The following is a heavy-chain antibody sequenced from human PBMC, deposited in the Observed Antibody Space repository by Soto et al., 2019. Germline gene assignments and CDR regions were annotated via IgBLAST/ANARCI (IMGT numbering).Heavy chain of an antibody. V-gene: IGHV1-18*01. J-gene: IGHJ4*02. D-gene: IGHD3-10*01. CDR3: ARDPGSYYYGSGAQLVFDY. CDR2: ISAYSGNT. CDR1: GYTFTSYG. Sequence: ASVKVSCKASGYTFTSYGISWVRQAPGQGLEWMGWISAYSGNTNYAQKLQGRVTMTTDTSTSTAYMELRSLRSDDTAVYYCARDPGSYYYGSGAQLVFDYRGQGTLVTVSS.